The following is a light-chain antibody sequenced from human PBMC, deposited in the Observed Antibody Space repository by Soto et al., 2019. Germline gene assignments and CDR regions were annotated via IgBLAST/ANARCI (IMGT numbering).Light chain of an antibody. CDR2: GAS. CDR1: QSVSSN. V-gene: IGKV3-15*01. Sequence: EIVLTQSQATLSVSAWERGTLXCMASQSVSSNLAWYQQKPGQAPRLLIYGASTRATGIPARFSGSGSGTEFTLTISSLQSEDFAVYYCQQYNNWPKTFGQGTKVDIK. CDR3: QQYNNWPKT. J-gene: IGKJ1*01.